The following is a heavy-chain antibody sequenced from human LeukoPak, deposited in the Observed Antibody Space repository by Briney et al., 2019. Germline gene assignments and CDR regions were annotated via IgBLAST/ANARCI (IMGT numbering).Heavy chain of an antibody. D-gene: IGHD3-3*01. CDR1: GFTFSDYC. Sequence: PGGSLRLSCAASGFTFSDYCMTWVRQAPGKGLECVATIRYEGNEEYYVDSVKGRFTISRDNAENSLYLEMNSLRVEDTAVYFCARAEWAWYFHHWGQGTLVTVSS. V-gene: IGHV3-7*01. CDR3: ARAEWAWYFHH. J-gene: IGHJ1*01. CDR2: IRYEGNEE.